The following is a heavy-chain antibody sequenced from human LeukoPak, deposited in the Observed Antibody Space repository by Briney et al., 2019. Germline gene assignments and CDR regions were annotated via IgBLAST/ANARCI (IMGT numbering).Heavy chain of an antibody. CDR3: ARDWADCSGGSCYHNWFDP. CDR1: GGSISSGSYY. V-gene: IGHV4-61*02. D-gene: IGHD2-15*01. CDR2: IYTSGST. Sequence: SQTLSLTCTVSGGSISSGSYYWSWIRQPAGKGLEWIGRIYTSGSTNYNPSLKSRVTISVDTSKYQFSLKLSSVTAADTAVYYCARDWADCSGGSCYHNWFDPWGQGTLVTVSS. J-gene: IGHJ5*02.